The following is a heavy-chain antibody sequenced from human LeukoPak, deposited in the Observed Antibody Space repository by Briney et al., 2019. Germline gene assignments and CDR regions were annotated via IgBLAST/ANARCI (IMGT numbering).Heavy chain of an antibody. J-gene: IGHJ5*02. Sequence: SETLSLTCTVSGGSISSSSYYWGWIRQPPGKGLEWIWSISYSGSTYYNPSLKSRVTISVDTSKNQFSLKLSSVTAADTAVYYCARRNALFDPWGQGTLVTVSS. CDR3: ARRNALFDP. V-gene: IGHV4-39*07. CDR1: GGSISSSSYY. CDR2: ISYSGST.